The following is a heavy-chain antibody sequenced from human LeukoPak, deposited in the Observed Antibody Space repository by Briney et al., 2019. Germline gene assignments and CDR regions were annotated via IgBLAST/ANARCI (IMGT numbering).Heavy chain of an antibody. V-gene: IGHV1-18*01. D-gene: IGHD3-22*01. CDR3: ARDSYYYDSSGYYAGYYYYYGMDV. CDR1: GYTFTSYG. Sequence: ASVKVSCKASGYTFTSYGISWVRQAPGQGLEWMGWISAYNGNTNYAPKLQGRVTMTTDTSTSTAYMELRSLRSDDTAVYYCARDSYYYDSSGYYAGYYYYYGMDVWGQGTTVTVSS. CDR2: ISAYNGNT. J-gene: IGHJ6*02.